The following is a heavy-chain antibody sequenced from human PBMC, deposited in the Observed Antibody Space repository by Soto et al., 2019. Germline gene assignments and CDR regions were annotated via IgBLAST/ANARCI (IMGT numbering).Heavy chain of an antibody. Sequence: DVQLVESGGGLIQPGESLRLSCAAFGLTISGKKYVAWVRQAPGKGLEWVSALYDVDGSFYADSVTGRFTTSSDSSKTPVYLQMNDLRADDTDVYYCATWHEREHAFDVWGQGTTVTISS. D-gene: IGHD1-1*01. CDR2: LYDVDGS. V-gene: IGHV3-53*01. CDR1: GLTISGKKY. J-gene: IGHJ3*01. CDR3: ATWHEREHAFDV.